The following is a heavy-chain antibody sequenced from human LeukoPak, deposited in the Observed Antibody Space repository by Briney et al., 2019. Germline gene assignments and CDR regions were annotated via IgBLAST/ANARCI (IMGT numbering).Heavy chain of an antibody. CDR2: LNPSGGRT. V-gene: IGHV1-46*01. J-gene: IGHJ4*02. Sequence: ASVKVSCKAFGYTFTSHYMHWVRQAAGQGLEWMGILNPSGGRTTYAQKFKGRVTMTRDTSTSTVYMELSSLRSEDTAVYYCARDLIVDTVMGLFDYWGQGTLVTVSS. CDR3: ARDLIVDTVMGLFDY. CDR1: GYTFTSHY. D-gene: IGHD5-18*01.